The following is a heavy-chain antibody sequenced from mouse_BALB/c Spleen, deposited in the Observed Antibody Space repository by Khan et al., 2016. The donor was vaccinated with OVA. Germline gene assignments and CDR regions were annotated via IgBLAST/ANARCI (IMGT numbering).Heavy chain of an antibody. J-gene: IGHJ3*01. CDR2: INPSSGFT. V-gene: IGHV1-7*01. CDR3: ARSGYGSLAY. CDR1: GYMFTSYW. D-gene: IGHD1-1*01. Sequence: QVQLQQPGAELAKPGASVKMSCKASGYMFTSYWMNWVKQRPGQGLEWIGYINPSSGFTEYSQKFKDKATLTADKSSSTAYMQLSSLTSEDAAVYYGARSGYGSLAYWGQGTLVTVSA.